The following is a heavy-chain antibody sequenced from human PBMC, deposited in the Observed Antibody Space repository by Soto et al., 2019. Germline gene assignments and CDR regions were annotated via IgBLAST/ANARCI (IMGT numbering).Heavy chain of an antibody. J-gene: IGHJ4*02. V-gene: IGHV3-33*06. D-gene: IGHD4-17*01. Sequence: GGSLRLSCAASGFTFSSYGMHWVRQAPGKGLEWVAVIWYDGSNKYYADSVKGRFTISRDNSKNTLYLQMNSLRAEDTAVYYGAKVITTGIHRGYLDYWGQGTLVTVSS. CDR3: AKVITTGIHRGYLDY. CDR2: IWYDGSNK. CDR1: GFTFSSYG.